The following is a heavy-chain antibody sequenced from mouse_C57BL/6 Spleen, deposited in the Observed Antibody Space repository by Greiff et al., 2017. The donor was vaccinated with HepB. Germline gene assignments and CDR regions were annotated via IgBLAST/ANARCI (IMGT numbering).Heavy chain of an antibody. Sequence: QVHVKQPGAELVMPGASVKLSCKASGYTFTSYWMHWVKQRPGQGLEWIGEIDPSDSYTNYNQKFKGKSTLTVDKSSSTAYMQLSSLTSEDSAVYYCATYDYGLGYWGQGTTLTVSS. CDR3: ATYDYGLGY. V-gene: IGHV1-69*01. D-gene: IGHD2-4*01. CDR1: GYTFTSYW. J-gene: IGHJ2*01. CDR2: IDPSDSYT.